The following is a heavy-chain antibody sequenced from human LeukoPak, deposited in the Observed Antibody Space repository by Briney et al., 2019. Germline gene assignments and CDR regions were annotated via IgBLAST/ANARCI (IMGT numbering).Heavy chain of an antibody. CDR1: GGSFSGYY. CDR3: AKDRVRTKGVFDY. J-gene: IGHJ4*02. D-gene: IGHD3-10*01. CDR2: INHSGST. V-gene: IGHV4-34*01. Sequence: PSETLSLTCAVYGGSFSGYYWSWIRQPPGKGLEWIGEINHSGSTNYNPSLKSRVTISVDTSKNQFSLKLSSVTAADTAVYYCAKDRVRTKGVFDYWGQGTLVTVSS.